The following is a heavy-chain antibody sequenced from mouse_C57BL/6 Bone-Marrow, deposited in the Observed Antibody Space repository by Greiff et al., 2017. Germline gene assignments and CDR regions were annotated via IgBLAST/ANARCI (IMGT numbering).Heavy chain of an antibody. J-gene: IGHJ4*01. D-gene: IGHD3-2*02. Sequence: VQLQQSGPELVKPGASVKISCKASGYAFSSSWMNWVKQRPGKGLEWIGRIYPGDGDTNYNGKFKGKATLTADKSSSTAYMQLSSLTSEDSAVYFCARQLRLRAMDYWGQGTSVTVSS. V-gene: IGHV1-82*01. CDR3: ARQLRLRAMDY. CDR1: GYAFSSSW. CDR2: IYPGDGDT.